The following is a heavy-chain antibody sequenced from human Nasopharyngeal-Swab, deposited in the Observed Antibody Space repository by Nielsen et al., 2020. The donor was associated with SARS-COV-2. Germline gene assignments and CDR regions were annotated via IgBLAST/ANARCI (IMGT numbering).Heavy chain of an antibody. CDR2: ISGSGGST. Sequence: WIRQPPGKGLEWVSAISGSGGSTYYADSVKGWFTISRDNSKNTLYLQMNSLRAEDTAVYYCANGIAVFDYWGQGTLVTVSS. D-gene: IGHD6-19*01. J-gene: IGHJ4*02. CDR3: ANGIAVFDY. V-gene: IGHV3-23*01.